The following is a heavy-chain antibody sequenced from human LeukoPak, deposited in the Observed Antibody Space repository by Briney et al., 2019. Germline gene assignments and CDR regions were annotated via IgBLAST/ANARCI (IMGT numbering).Heavy chain of an antibody. CDR2: IYYSGST. D-gene: IGHD6-13*01. V-gene: IGHV4-39*02. Sequence: SETLSLTCTVSGGSISTTGYYWAWIRQPPGKGLQWIASIYYSGSTYYNSSLKSRVTISVDTSKNQFSLKLSSMTAADTAVYYCASDKGYSSNYFDYWGQGTLVTVSS. J-gene: IGHJ4*02. CDR3: ASDKGYSSNYFDY. CDR1: GGSISTTGYY.